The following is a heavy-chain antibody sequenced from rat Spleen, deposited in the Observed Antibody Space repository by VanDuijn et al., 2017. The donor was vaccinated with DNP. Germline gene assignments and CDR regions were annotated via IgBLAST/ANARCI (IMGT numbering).Heavy chain of an antibody. CDR3: TELPSYYEAWFAY. Sequence: EVQLVESGGGLAQPGRSLKLSCAASGFAFSNYDMAWVRRAPTKGLEWVASISTSGGSAYYRDSVKGRFTVSRDNARGILYLQMNSLTSEDTATYYCTELPSYYEAWFAYWGQGALVTVSS. V-gene: IGHV5-27*01. CDR1: GFAFSNYD. J-gene: IGHJ3*01. CDR2: ISTSGGSA. D-gene: IGHD1-4*01.